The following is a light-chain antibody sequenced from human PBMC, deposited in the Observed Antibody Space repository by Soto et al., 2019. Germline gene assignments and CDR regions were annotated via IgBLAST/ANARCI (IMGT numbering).Light chain of an antibody. CDR1: QSVGTS. CDR2: GTS. J-gene: IGKJ3*01. V-gene: IGKV3-20*01. Sequence: VLIQCPGIMSFSRGERATFSCKASQSVGTSLAWFQQKPGQAPRLLIYGTSSRAIGIPDRFSGSGSGTDFTLTISRLEPEDFAVYFCQQYDNLPLTFGPGTKVDI. CDR3: QQYDNLPLT.